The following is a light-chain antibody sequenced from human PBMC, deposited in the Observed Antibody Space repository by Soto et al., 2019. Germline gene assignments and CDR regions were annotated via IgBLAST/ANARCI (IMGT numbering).Light chain of an antibody. CDR2: DAS. CDR3: QHRGNWPLT. J-gene: IGKJ5*01. CDR1: QSVSSY. V-gene: IGKV3-11*01. Sequence: EIVLTQSPATLSLSPGEGATLSCRASQSVSSYLAWYQQKPGQAPRLLIYDASNRATGIPARFSGSGSGTDFTLTISSLEPEDFAVYYCQHRGNWPLTFGQGTRLEIK.